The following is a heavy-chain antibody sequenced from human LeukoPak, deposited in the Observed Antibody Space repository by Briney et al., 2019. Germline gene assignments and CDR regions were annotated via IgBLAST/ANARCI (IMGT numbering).Heavy chain of an antibody. CDR1: GGTFSSYA. J-gene: IGHJ6*04. D-gene: IGHD2-2*01. CDR2: IIPIFGTA. Sequence: SVKVSCKASGGTFSSYAISWVRQAPGQGLEWMGVIIPIFGTANYAQKFQGRVTITADESTSTAYMELSSLRSEDTAVYYCARGRSDCSSTSCYRYYYYGMDVWGKGTTVTVSS. V-gene: IGHV1-69*13. CDR3: ARGRSDCSSTSCYRYYYYGMDV.